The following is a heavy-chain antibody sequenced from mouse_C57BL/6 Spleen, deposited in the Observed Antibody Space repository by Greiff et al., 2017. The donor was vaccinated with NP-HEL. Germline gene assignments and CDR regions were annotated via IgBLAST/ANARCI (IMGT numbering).Heavy chain of an antibody. Sequence: VQLQQPGAELVMPGASVKLSCKASGYTFTSYWMHWVKQRPGQGLEWIGEIDPSDSYTNYNQKFKGKSTLTVDKSSSTAYMQLSSLTSEDSAVYYCARGGYGNHAMDYWGQGTSVTVSS. CDR2: IDPSDSYT. J-gene: IGHJ4*01. D-gene: IGHD2-1*01. CDR3: ARGGYGNHAMDY. V-gene: IGHV1-69*01. CDR1: GYTFTSYW.